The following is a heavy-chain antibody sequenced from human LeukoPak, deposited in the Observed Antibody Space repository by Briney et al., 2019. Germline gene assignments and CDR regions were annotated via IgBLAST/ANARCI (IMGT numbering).Heavy chain of an antibody. D-gene: IGHD6-19*01. J-gene: IGHJ4*02. CDR1: GFTFNSYA. V-gene: IGHV3-23*01. CDR3: AKAPRVGWLVES. Sequence: GGSLRLSCAASGFTFNSYAMNWVRQAPGKGLEWVSGISGSCSSTYYADSVKGRFTISRDNSKNTLFLQMNSLRVEDTAVYYCAKAPRVGWLVESWGQGTLVTVSS. CDR2: ISGSCSST.